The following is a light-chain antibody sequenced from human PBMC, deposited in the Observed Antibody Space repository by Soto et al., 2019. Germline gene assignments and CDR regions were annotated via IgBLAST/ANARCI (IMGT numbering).Light chain of an antibody. CDR1: QSVSSSY. V-gene: IGKV3-20*01. Sequence: EIVLTQSPGTLSLSPGERATLSCRASQSVSSSYLAWYQQKPGQAPRLLIYCASSRATGIPDRFSGSGSGTDFTLTISRLEPEDFAVYYCQQYGSSTWTFGQGTKVEIQ. CDR3: QQYGSSTWT. J-gene: IGKJ1*01. CDR2: CAS.